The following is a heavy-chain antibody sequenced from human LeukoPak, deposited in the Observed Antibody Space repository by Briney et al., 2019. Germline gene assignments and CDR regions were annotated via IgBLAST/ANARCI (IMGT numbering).Heavy chain of an antibody. CDR2: IYYSGST. V-gene: IGHV4-59*08. CDR3: ARRSGDSDAFDI. J-gene: IGHJ3*02. Sequence: TSETLSLTCTVSGGSISSYYWSWIRQPPGKELEWIGYIYYSGSTNYNPSLKSRVTISVDTSKNQFSLKLSSVTAADTAVYYCARRSGDSDAFDIWGQGTMVTVSS. D-gene: IGHD4-17*01. CDR1: GGSISSYY.